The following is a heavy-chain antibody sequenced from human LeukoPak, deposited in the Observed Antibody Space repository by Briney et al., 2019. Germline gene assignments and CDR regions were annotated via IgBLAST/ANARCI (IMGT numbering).Heavy chain of an antibody. D-gene: IGHD3-10*01. J-gene: IGHJ4*02. CDR2: INYSGST. CDR1: GGSVSSTTYY. V-gene: IGHV4-39*01. CDR3: ARCVAYGSGKYYFDY. Sequence: PSETLSLTCTVSGGSVSSTTYYWSWIRQPPGKGLEWIASINYSGSTYYNPSLKSRVTISVDTSENQFSLKLSSVTAADTAVYYCARCVAYGSGKYYFDYWGQGTLVTVSS.